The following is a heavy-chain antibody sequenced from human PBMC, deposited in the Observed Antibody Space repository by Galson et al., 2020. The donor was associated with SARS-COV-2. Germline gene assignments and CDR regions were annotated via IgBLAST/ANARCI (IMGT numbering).Heavy chain of an antibody. V-gene: IGHV4-39*01. CDR3: VRQIWHQPL. Sequence: SETLSLTCSVSGVSISSTSYYWGWIRQPPGKGPDWIGSIYYTGSTYYNPSLKSRVTISVDTSKNQFSLRLTSVTAADTAVYYCVRQIWHQPLWGQGTLVTVSS. J-gene: IGHJ4*02. CDR1: GVSISSTSYY. CDR2: IYYTGST.